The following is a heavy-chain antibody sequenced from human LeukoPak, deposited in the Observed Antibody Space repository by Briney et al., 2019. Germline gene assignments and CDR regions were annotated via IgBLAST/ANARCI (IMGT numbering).Heavy chain of an antibody. CDR3: ARDYQYGYSTNWYHLAQIDY. CDR2: ISSSSSYI. J-gene: IGHJ4*02. V-gene: IGHV3-21*01. D-gene: IGHD2/OR15-2a*01. CDR1: GFTFSNYS. Sequence: GGSLRLSCAASGFTFSNYSMNWVRQAPGKGLEWVSCISSSSSYIYYADSVKGRFTISRDNAKNSLYLQMNSLRAEDTAIYYCARDYQYGYSTNWYHLAQIDYWGQGTLVTVPS.